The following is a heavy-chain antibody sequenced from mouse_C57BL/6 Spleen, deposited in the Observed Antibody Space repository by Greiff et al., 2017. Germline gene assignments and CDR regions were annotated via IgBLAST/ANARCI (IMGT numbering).Heavy chain of an antibody. CDR1: GYAFSSSW. V-gene: IGHV1-82*01. CDR3: ARRGGTWYFDV. J-gene: IGHJ1*03. D-gene: IGHD4-1*01. Sequence: QVQLKESGPELVKPGASVKISCKASGYAFSSSWMNWVKQRPGKGLEWIGRIYPGDGDTNYNGKFKGKATLTADKSSSTAYMQLSSLTSEESAVYFCARRGGTWYFDVWGTGTTVTVSS. CDR2: IYPGDGDT.